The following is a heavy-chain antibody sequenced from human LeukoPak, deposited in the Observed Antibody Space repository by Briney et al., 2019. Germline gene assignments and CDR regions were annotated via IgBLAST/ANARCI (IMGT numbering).Heavy chain of an antibody. Sequence: GGSLRLSCAASGFTFSSYSMNWVRQAPGKGLEWVSYISSSSSTIYYADSVKGRFTISRDNAKNSLYLQMNSLRDEDTAVYYCARDQTYYDILTGYYKKYYYYYMDVWGKGTTVTVSS. D-gene: IGHD3-9*01. CDR1: GFTFSSYS. V-gene: IGHV3-48*02. J-gene: IGHJ6*03. CDR3: ARDQTYYDILTGYYKKYYYYYMDV. CDR2: ISSSSSTI.